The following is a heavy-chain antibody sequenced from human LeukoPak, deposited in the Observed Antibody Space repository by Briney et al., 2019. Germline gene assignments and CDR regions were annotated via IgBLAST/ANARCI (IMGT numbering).Heavy chain of an antibody. CDR2: IRYDGSDK. V-gene: IGHV3-30*02. J-gene: IGHJ4*02. Sequence: GGSLRLACALSGFTFRNYGMGWVRQTPGKELEWVAFIRYDGSDKYYADSVKGRFTVSRDNSKNTLYLQMNSLRTEDTAVYYCAKDGGVLYGVDYWGQGTLVTVSS. CDR1: GFTFRNYG. CDR3: AKDGGVLYGVDY. D-gene: IGHD4/OR15-4a*01.